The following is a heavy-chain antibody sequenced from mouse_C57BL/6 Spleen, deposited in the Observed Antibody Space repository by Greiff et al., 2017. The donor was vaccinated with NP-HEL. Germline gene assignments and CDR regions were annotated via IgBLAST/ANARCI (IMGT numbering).Heavy chain of an antibody. CDR1: GFTFSDYG. J-gene: IGHJ2*01. V-gene: IGHV5-17*01. CDR3: ARMHYYYGNYFDY. D-gene: IGHD2-1*01. CDR2: ISSGSSTI. Sequence: EVQLVESGGGLVKPGGSLKLSCAASGFTFSDYGMHWVRQAPEKGLEWVAYISSGSSTIYYADTVKGRFTISRDNAKNTLFLQMTSLRSEDTAMYYCARMHYYYGNYFDYWGQGTTLTVSS.